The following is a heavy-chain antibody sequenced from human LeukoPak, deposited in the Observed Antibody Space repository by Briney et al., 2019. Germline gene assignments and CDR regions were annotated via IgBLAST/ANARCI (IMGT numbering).Heavy chain of an antibody. CDR3: ARVSHDYGGNPLYYYMDV. CDR2: ISAYNGNT. D-gene: IGHD4-23*01. J-gene: IGHJ6*03. V-gene: IGHV1-18*01. Sequence: ASVKVSCKASGGTFSSYGISWVRQAPGQGLEWMGWISAYNGNTNYAQKLQGRVTMTTDTSTSTAYMELRSLRSDDTAVYYYARVSHDYGGNPLYYYMDVWGKGTTVTVSS. CDR1: GGTFSSYG.